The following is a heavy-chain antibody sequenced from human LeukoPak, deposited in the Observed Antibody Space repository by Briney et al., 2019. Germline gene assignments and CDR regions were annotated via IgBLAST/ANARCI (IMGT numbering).Heavy chain of an antibody. CDR3: ATLGAQTNFDY. Sequence: ASVKVSCKAFGPTFTSYYFHWVRQAPGQGLEWMGVITPSGGNTIYAEKFQGRLTMTRDMSTSTVYMELSSLRSEDTAVYYCATLGAQTNFDYWGQGTLVTVSS. D-gene: IGHD1-26*01. J-gene: IGHJ4*02. V-gene: IGHV1-46*01. CDR1: GPTFTSYY. CDR2: ITPSGGNT.